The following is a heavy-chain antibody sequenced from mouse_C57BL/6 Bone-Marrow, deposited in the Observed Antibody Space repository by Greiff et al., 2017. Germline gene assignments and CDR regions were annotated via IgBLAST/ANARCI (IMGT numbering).Heavy chain of an antibody. CDR2: INPSNGGT. J-gene: IGHJ1*03. D-gene: IGHD1-1*01. CDR1: GYTFTSYW. CDR3: ARSGSSYWYFDV. Sequence: QVQLKQPGTELVKPGASVKLSCKASGYTFTSYWMHWVKQRPGQGLEWIGNINPSNGGTNYNEKFKSKATLTVDKSSSTAYMQLSSLTSEDSAVYYCARSGSSYWYFDVWGTGTTVTVSS. V-gene: IGHV1-53*01.